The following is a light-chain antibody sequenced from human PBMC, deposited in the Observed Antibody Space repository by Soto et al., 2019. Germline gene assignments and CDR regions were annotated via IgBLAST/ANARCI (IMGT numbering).Light chain of an antibody. Sequence: EIVLTQSPATLSLSPGERATLSCRASQTVSSYLLWYQQKPGQAPRLLIYDASTRATGIPVRFRGSGSGTEFTLTISSLQSEDSAVYYCHQYNNWLALTFGGGTKVDIK. CDR3: HQYNNWLALT. CDR1: QTVSSY. V-gene: IGKV3-15*01. J-gene: IGKJ4*01. CDR2: DAS.